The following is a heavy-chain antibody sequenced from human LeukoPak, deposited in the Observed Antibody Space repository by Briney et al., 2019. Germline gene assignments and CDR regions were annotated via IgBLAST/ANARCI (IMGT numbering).Heavy chain of an antibody. CDR1: GFTSSSYA. CDR3: ARELAVAGTVFDY. CDR2: IPYDGSNK. Sequence: GGSMRLSCAAAGFTSSSYAMQWVRQAPSKGLEWVAVIPYDGSNKYYADSVKDRFTISKDNSKNTLYLQMNSLRAEDTAVYYCARELAVAGTVFDYWGQGTLVTVSS. D-gene: IGHD6-19*01. J-gene: IGHJ4*02. V-gene: IGHV3-30-3*01.